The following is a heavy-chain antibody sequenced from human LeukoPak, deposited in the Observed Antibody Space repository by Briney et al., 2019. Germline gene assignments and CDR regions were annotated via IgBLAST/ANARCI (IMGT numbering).Heavy chain of an antibody. Sequence: PSETLSLTCTVSGGSISSGGYYWSWIRQHPGKGLEWIGYIYYSGSTYYNPSLRSRVTISVDTSKNKFSLKLSSVSAADTAVYYCARANLPSEGSSWYWFDPWGQGTLVTVSS. CDR3: ARANLPSEGSSWYWFDP. CDR1: GGSISSGGYY. J-gene: IGHJ5*02. CDR2: IYYSGST. D-gene: IGHD6-13*01. V-gene: IGHV4-31*03.